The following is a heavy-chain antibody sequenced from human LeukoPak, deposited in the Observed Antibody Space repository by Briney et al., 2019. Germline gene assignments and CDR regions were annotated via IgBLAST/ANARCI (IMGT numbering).Heavy chain of an antibody. J-gene: IGHJ3*02. CDR3: AKDMRLAYILTGSDVFDI. D-gene: IGHD3-9*01. V-gene: IGHV3-7*03. CDR2: IKQDGTEK. CDR1: GFTFTTYW. Sequence: GGSLRLSCAASGFTFTTYWMSWVRQAPGKGLEWVANIKQDGTEKYYVDSVKGRFTVSRDNAKNSLYLQMNSLRAEDTALYYCAKDMRLAYILTGSDVFDIWGQGTMVTVSS.